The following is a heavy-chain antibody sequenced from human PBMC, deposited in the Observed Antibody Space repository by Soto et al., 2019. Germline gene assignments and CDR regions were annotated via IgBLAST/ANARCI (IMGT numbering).Heavy chain of an antibody. CDR2: INHSGST. V-gene: IGHV4-34*01. D-gene: IGHD3-3*01. CDR1: GGSFSGYY. CDR3: ARSRTMSWFDP. Sequence: SETLSLTCAVYGGSFSGYYWSWIRQPPGKGLEWIGEINHSGSTNYNPSLKSRVTISVDTSKNQFSLKLSSVTAADTAVYYCARSRTMSWFDPWGQGTLVTVSS. J-gene: IGHJ5*02.